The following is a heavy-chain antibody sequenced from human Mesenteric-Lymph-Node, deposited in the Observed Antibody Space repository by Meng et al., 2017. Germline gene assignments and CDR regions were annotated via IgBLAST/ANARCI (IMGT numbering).Heavy chain of an antibody. CDR1: GYTFTSYA. V-gene: IGHV7-4-1*02. J-gene: IGHJ3*02. Sequence: ASVKVSCKASGYTFTSYAMNWVRQAPGQGLEWMGWINTNTGNPTYAQGFTGRFVFSLDTSVSTAYLQISSLKAEDTAVYYCASVEMATPDHDAFDIWGQGTMVTVSS. CDR3: ASVEMATPDHDAFDI. D-gene: IGHD5-24*01. CDR2: INTNTGNP.